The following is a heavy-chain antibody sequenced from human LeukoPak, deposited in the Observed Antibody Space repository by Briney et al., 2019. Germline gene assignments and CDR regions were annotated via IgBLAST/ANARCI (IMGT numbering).Heavy chain of an antibody. D-gene: IGHD4-17*01. V-gene: IGHV3-53*01. J-gene: IGHJ3*02. CDR1: GFTVSSNY. Sequence: PGGSLRLSCAASGFTVSSNYMSWVRQAPGKGLEWVSVIYSGGSTYYADSAKGRFTISRDNSKNTLYLQMNSLRAEDTAVYYCARKTTVTKGGAFDIWGQGTMVTVSS. CDR2: IYSGGST. CDR3: ARKTTVTKGGAFDI.